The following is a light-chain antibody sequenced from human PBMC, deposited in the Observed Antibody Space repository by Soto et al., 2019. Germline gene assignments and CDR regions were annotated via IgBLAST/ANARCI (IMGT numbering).Light chain of an antibody. CDR3: RSFASSNTWV. CDR2: EVT. J-gene: IGLJ3*02. Sequence: QSALTQPPSASGSPGQSVTISCTGTSGDVGAYNSVSWYQQHAGKAPKLVIYEVTKRPSGVPDRFSGSKSANTASLTVSGLQAEDEADYYCRSFASSNTWVFGGGTKLTVL. CDR1: SGDVGAYNS. V-gene: IGLV2-8*01.